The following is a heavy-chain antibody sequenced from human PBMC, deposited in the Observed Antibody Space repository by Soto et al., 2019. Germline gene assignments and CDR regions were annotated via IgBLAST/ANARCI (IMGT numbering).Heavy chain of an antibody. D-gene: IGHD6-19*01. CDR3: ARERSSGWYVDY. J-gene: IGHJ4*02. CDR2: MNPNSGNT. Sequence: QVQLVQSGAEVKKPGASVKVSCKASGYTFTNYDINWVRQATGQGLEWMGWMNPNSGNTGYAQKFQGRVTMTRNTSTSTAYMELSSLRSEDTAVYYCARERSSGWYVDYWGQGTLVTVSS. CDR1: GYTFTNYD. V-gene: IGHV1-8*01.